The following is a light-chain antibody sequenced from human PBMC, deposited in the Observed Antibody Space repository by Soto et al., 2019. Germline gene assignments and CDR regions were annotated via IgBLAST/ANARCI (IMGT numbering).Light chain of an antibody. CDR2: EVN. Sequence: QSVLTQPPSASGSPGQSVTISCTGTSSDVGGYNFVSWYQQHPDKAPKLMIYEVNKRPSGVPNRFSGSKSGNTASLTVSGLQAEEEADYYCSSYAGNNNRYVFGTGTKVTVL. J-gene: IGLJ1*01. CDR1: SSDVGGYNF. CDR3: SSYAGNNNRYV. V-gene: IGLV2-8*01.